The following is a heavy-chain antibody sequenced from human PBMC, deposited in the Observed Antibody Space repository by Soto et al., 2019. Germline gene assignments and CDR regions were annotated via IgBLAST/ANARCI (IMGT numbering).Heavy chain of an antibody. Sequence: GGSLRLSCAASGFTFSSYEMNWVRQAPGKGLEWVSYISSSGSTIYYADSVKGRFTISRDNAKNSLYLQMNSLRAEDTAVYYCATEGDSNPFDYWGQGTLVTVSS. CDR2: ISSSGSTI. J-gene: IGHJ4*02. D-gene: IGHD4-4*01. V-gene: IGHV3-48*03. CDR1: GFTFSSYE. CDR3: ATEGDSNPFDY.